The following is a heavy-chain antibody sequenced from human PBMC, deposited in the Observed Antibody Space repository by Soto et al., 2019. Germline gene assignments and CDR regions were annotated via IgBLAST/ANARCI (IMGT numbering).Heavy chain of an antibody. J-gene: IGHJ4*02. V-gene: IGHV1-18*01. CDR2: VSTYNGNT. Sequence: QVQLVQSGAEVKKPGASVKVSCKASGYIFTSFGITWVRQAPGQGLEWMGWVSTYNGNTKYAQKLQGRVTMSTDTSTSTAYMELRSLTSDDTAVDYWTRGAGQGSGSYDWGQGTLVTVSS. CDR1: GYIFTSFG. D-gene: IGHD3-10*01. CDR3: TRGAGQGSGSYD.